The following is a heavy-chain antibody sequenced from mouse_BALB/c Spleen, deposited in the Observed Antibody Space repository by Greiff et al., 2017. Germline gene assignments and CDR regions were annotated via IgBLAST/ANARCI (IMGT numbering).Heavy chain of an antibody. V-gene: IGHV1S56*01. Sequence: VKLQESGPELVKPGASVRISCKASGYTFTSYYIHWVKQRPGQGLEWIGWIYPGNVNTKYNEKFKGKATLTADKSSSTAYMQLSSLTSEDSAVYFCARQLTTAFAYWGQGTLVTVSA. CDR1: GYTFTSYY. CDR3: ARQLTTAFAY. D-gene: IGHD1-2*01. CDR2: IYPGNVNT. J-gene: IGHJ3*01.